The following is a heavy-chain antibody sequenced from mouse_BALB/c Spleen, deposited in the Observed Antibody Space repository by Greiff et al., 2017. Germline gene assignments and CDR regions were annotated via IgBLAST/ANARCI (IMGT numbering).Heavy chain of an antibody. CDR3: TYDPFAY. V-gene: IGHV1-31*01. J-gene: IGHJ3*01. CDR2: INPYNGAT. CDR1: GYSFTGYY. Sequence: EVQRVESGPELVKPGASVKISCKASGYSFTGYYMHWVKQSHVKSLEWIGRINPYNGATSYNQNFKDKASLTVDKSSSTAYMELHSLTSEDSAVYYCTYDPFAYWGQGTLVTVSA. D-gene: IGHD2-12*01.